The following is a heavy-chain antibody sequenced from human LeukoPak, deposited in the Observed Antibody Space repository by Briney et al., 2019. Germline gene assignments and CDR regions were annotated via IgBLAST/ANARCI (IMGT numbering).Heavy chain of an antibody. J-gene: IGHJ6*03. Sequence: SETLSLTCTVSGGSISSYYWSWIRQPPGKGLEWIGYIYYSGSTNYNPSLKSRVTISVDTSKNQFSLKLSSVTAADTAVYYCARDIGTGIAAAGTGGPDYYYYMDVWGKGTTVTVSS. CDR1: GGSISSYY. CDR2: IYYSGST. CDR3: ARDIGTGIAAAGTGGPDYYYYMDV. D-gene: IGHD6-13*01. V-gene: IGHV4-59*01.